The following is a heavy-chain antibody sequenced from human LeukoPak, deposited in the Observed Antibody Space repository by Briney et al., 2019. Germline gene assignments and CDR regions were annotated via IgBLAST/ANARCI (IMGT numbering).Heavy chain of an antibody. Sequence: PGGSLTLSCAASGFTFSSYGMHWVRQAPGKGLEWVAFIRYDGSNKYYADSVKGRFTISRDNSKNTLYLQMNRLRAEDTAVYYCAKDSDSSTPDSTDYWGQGTLVTVSS. CDR3: AKDSDSSTPDSTDY. D-gene: IGHD6-13*01. V-gene: IGHV3-30*02. CDR1: GFTFSSYG. CDR2: IRYDGSNK. J-gene: IGHJ4*02.